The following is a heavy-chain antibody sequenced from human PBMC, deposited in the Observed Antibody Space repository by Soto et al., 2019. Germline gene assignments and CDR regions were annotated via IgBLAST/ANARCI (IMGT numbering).Heavy chain of an antibody. Sequence: EASVKVSCKASGGTFRSYAITWVRQAPGQGLEWMGGIIPIFGTANYAQKFQARVTITADESTSTAYMELSSLRSEDTAVYYCARDRGPSSGYYPYWFDPWGQGTLVTVSS. CDR1: GGTFRSYA. CDR3: ARDRGPSSGYYPYWFDP. D-gene: IGHD3-22*01. J-gene: IGHJ5*02. CDR2: IIPIFGTA. V-gene: IGHV1-69*13.